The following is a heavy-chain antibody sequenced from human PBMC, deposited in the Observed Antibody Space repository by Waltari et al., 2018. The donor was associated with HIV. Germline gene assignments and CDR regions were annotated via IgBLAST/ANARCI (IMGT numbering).Heavy chain of an antibody. CDR2: ISSSSIYI. J-gene: IGHJ6*02. CDR3: ARQDSSGGNYYYGMDV. Sequence: ELQLVEPGGGLVKPGGSLRLYGAASGFTFRSYSMNWVGQAPGKGLEWVSSISSSSIYISYADSVKGRFTISRDNAKNSLYLQMNSLRAEDTAVYYCARQDSSGGNYYYGMDVWGQGTTVTVSS. CDR1: GFTFRSYS. D-gene: IGHD3-22*01. V-gene: IGHV3-21*01.